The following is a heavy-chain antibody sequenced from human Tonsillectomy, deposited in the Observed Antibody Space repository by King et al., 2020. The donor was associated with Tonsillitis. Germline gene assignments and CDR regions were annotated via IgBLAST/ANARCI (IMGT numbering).Heavy chain of an antibody. CDR3: ARASSSHR. V-gene: IGHV4-38-2*02. CDR1: GYSXXXGYY. J-gene: IGHJ4*02. Sequence: VQLQESGPGXVXXSXTLXXXXXXSGYSXXXGYYWGWXRQPPGKGLEWIGSIYHSGSTYYNPSLKSRVTISVDTSKNQFSLKLSSVTAADTAVFYCARASSSHRWGQGTLVTVSS. CDR2: IYHSGST. D-gene: IGHD6-13*01.